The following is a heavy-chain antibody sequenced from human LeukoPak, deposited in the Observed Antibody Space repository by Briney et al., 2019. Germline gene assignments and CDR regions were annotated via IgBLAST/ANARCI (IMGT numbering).Heavy chain of an antibody. CDR2: ISWNSNLI. CDR3: AKDRNYELLYAFDI. Sequence: GRSLRLSCAVSGFTFDDYAMHWVRHAPGKGLEWVSGISWNSNLIGYADSVKGRFTISRDNAKNSLYLQMNSLRPEDMALYYCAKDRNYELLYAFDIWGQGTMVTVSS. D-gene: IGHD2-2*02. J-gene: IGHJ3*02. CDR1: GFTFDDYA. V-gene: IGHV3-9*03.